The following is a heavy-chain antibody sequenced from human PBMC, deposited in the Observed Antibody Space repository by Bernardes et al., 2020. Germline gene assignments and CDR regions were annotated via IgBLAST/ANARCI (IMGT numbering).Heavy chain of an antibody. J-gene: IGHJ4*02. CDR3: AKDLLSSCSSTSCYRGWRYYFDY. V-gene: IGHV3-23*01. D-gene: IGHD2-2*01. CDR1: GFTFSSYA. CDR2: ISGSGGST. Sequence: GGSLRLSCAASGFTFSSYAMSWVRQAPGKGLEWVSAISGSGGSTYYADSVKGRFTISRDNSKNTLYLQMNSLRAEDTAVYYCAKDLLSSCSSTSCYRGWRYYFDYWGQGTLVTVSS.